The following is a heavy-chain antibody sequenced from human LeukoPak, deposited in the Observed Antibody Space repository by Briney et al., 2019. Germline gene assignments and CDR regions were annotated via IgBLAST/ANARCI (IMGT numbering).Heavy chain of an antibody. CDR1: GFTFSSYS. Sequence: PGGSLRLSCAASGFTFSSYSMNWVRQAPGKGLEWVSYISSSSSTIYYADSVKGRFTISRDNAKNSLYLQMNSLRAEDTAVYYCARGSYITMVRGVIPYGMDVWGQGTTVTVSS. CDR3: ARGSYITMVRGVIPYGMDV. CDR2: ISSSSSTI. J-gene: IGHJ6*02. D-gene: IGHD3-10*01. V-gene: IGHV3-48*04.